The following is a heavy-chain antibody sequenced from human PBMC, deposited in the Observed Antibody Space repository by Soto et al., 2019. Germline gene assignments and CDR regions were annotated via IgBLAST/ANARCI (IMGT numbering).Heavy chain of an antibody. V-gene: IGHV3-48*01. Sequence: EVQLVESGGGLVQPGGSLRLSCAASGFTFSSYSMNWVRQAPGKGLEWVSYISSSSSTIYYADSVKGRFTISRDNAKNSLYLQMNSLRAEDTAVYYCAIEGDSSGWYNWFDPWGQGTLVTVSS. J-gene: IGHJ5*02. CDR3: AIEGDSSGWYNWFDP. CDR1: GFTFSSYS. D-gene: IGHD3-22*01. CDR2: ISSSSSTI.